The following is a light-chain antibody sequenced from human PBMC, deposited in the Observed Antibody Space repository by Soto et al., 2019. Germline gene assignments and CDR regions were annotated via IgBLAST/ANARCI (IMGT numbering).Light chain of an antibody. CDR1: SSNIGAGYD. CDR3: QSYDSSLSGWV. CDR2: GNS. V-gene: IGLV1-40*01. Sequence: QPVLTQPPSVSGAPGQRVTISCTGSSSNIGAGYDVHWYQQLPGTAPKLLIYGNSNRLSGVPDRFSGSKSGTSASLAITGLQAEDEADYYCQSYDSSLSGWVFGGGTKVTVL. J-gene: IGLJ3*02.